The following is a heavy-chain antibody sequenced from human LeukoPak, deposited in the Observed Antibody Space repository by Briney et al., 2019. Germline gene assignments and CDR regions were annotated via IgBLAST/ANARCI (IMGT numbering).Heavy chain of an antibody. D-gene: IGHD2-2*01. V-gene: IGHV4-34*01. Sequence: LSETLSLTCAVYGGSLSDNFWSWIRQPPGKGLEWIGEINDSGSTNLNPAINSRVAMSVDSSRNQFSLRLSSVTAADTAVYYCAREIRPSPFVDWGQGTRVPVSS. CDR1: GGSLSDNF. J-gene: IGHJ4*02. CDR2: INDSGST. CDR3: AREIRPSPFVD.